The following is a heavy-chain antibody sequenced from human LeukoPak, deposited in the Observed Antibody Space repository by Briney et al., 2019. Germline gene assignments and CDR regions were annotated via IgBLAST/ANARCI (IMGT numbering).Heavy chain of an antibody. CDR1: GYTFTSYY. J-gene: IGHJ4*02. Sequence: GASVKVSCKASGYTFTSYYMHWVRQAPGHPLEWMGIINPSGGSTSYAQKFQGRVTMTRDTSTSTVYMELSSLRSEDTAVYYCARGSGTTIFDYWGQGTLVTVSS. CDR3: ARGSGTTIFDY. V-gene: IGHV1-46*01. D-gene: IGHD1-1*01. CDR2: INPSGGST.